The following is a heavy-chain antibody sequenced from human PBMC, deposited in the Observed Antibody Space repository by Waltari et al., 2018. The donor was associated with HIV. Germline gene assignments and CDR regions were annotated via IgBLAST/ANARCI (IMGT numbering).Heavy chain of an antibody. J-gene: IGHJ4*02. V-gene: IGHV1-2*02. CDR2: VYPKSGDT. CDR1: GYNFSDYY. Sequence: QVQLVQSGAEVKKAGASVKVSCRASGYNFSDYYLHWVRQAPGQGLEWMGWVYPKSGDTTYALQFQDRLTLTRDTSIATAYMELTSLDSDDTAMYFCARDQTTWYDSSGAADSWGQGTLVSVSS. D-gene: IGHD2-15*01. CDR3: ARDQTTWYDSSGAADS.